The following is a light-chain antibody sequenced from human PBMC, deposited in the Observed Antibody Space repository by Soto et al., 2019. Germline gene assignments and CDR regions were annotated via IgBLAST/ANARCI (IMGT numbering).Light chain of an antibody. CDR1: SSDAGGYIY. CDR2: EIN. CDR3: SSYTTSSTLYV. J-gene: IGLJ1*01. Sequence: QSALAQPASVSGSPGQSITISCTGTSSDAGGYIYVSWYQQHSGKAPKLIIYEINNRPSGVSNRFSGSKSGNTASLTISGLQAEDEADYYCSSYTTSSTLYVFGTGTKVTVL. V-gene: IGLV2-14*01.